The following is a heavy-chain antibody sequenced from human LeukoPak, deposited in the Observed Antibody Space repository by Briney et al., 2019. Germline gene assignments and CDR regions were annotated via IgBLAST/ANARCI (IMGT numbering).Heavy chain of an antibody. V-gene: IGHV3-21*05. J-gene: IGHJ4*02. CDR2: ISSSSSYT. Sequence: PGGSLRLSCAASGFTFRSYAIHWVRQAPGKGLEWVSYISSSSSYTNYADSVKGRFTISRDNAKNSLYLQMNSLRAEDTAVYYCARGPDCSGGGCYLDGDGYYFDYWGQGTLVTVSS. D-gene: IGHD2-15*01. CDR3: ARGPDCSGGGCYLDGDGYYFDY. CDR1: GFTFRSYA.